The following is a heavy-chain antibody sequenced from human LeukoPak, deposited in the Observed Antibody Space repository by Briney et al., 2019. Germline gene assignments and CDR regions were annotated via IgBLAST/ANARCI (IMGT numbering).Heavy chain of an antibody. D-gene: IGHD1-1*01. Sequence: PSETLPLTCTVSGGSISSYYWSWIRQPPGKGLEWIGYIYYSGSTNYNPSLKSRVTISVDTSKNQFSLKLSSVTAADTAVYYCAKGTEIFDYWGQGTLVTVSS. CDR2: IYYSGST. CDR1: GGSISSYY. J-gene: IGHJ4*02. V-gene: IGHV4-59*01. CDR3: AKGTEIFDY.